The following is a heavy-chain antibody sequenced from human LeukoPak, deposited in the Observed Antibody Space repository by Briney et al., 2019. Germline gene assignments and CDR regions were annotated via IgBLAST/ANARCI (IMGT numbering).Heavy chain of an antibody. CDR1: GYTFTSYG. CDR3: ARDEGSNWSPYYYGMDV. Sequence: ASVKVSCKASGYTFTSYGISWVRQAPGQGLEWMGWISAYNGNTNYAQKLQGRVTMTTDTSTSTAYMELRSLRSDDTAVYYCARDEGSNWSPYYYGMDVWGQGTTVTVSS. J-gene: IGHJ6*02. V-gene: IGHV1-18*01. D-gene: IGHD6-13*01. CDR2: ISAYNGNT.